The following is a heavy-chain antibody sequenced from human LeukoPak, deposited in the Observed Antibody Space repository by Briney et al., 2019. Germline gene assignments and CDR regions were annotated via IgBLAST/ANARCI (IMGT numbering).Heavy chain of an antibody. CDR3: SGGRDAAVAGPGGYFDH. Sequence: PGGSLRLSCAASGFILSDYHMSWIRQAPGKGLECVSYISPGGDAVYFADSVKGRFTISRDNAKNSLFLQMSSLTAEDTAVYYCSGGRDAAVAGPGGYFDHWGQGSLVTVSS. D-gene: IGHD6-19*01. V-gene: IGHV3-11*01. J-gene: IGHJ4*02. CDR1: GFILSDYH. CDR2: ISPGGDAV.